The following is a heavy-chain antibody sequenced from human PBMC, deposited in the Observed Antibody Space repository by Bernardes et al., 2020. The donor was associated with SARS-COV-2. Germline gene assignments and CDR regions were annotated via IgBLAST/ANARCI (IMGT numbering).Heavy chain of an antibody. Sequence: SQTLSLTCAISGDSVSSNSAAWNWIRQSPSRGLEWLGRTYYRSKWYNDYAVSVKSRITINPDTSKNQFSLQLNSVTPEDTAVYYCARGLKNKKDFWSGYFGDYYYYYGMDVWGQGTTVTVSS. J-gene: IGHJ6*02. D-gene: IGHD3-3*01. CDR3: ARGLKNKKDFWSGYFGDYYYYYGMDV. CDR1: GDSVSSNSAA. CDR2: TYYRSKWYN. V-gene: IGHV6-1*01.